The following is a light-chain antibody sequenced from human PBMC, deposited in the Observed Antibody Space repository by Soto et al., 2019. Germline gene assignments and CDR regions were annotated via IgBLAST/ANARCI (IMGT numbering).Light chain of an antibody. CDR2: LGS. V-gene: IGKV2-28*01. CDR3: MQPLHTAARA. CDR1: QSLLHSNGYNY. Sequence: EIVMTQSPLSLPVTPGEPASISCRSSQSLLHSNGYNYWNWYLQKPGQSPQLLIYLGSYLASGVTQRFSGSASGTACTLKISRAEAEDVGVVYYYMQPLHTAARAVGQRTKVYFK. J-gene: IGKJ2*01.